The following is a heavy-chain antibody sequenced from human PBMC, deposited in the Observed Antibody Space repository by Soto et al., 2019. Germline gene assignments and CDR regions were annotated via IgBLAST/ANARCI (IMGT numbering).Heavy chain of an antibody. J-gene: IGHJ3*02. CDR3: ARVSGARGPFDT. V-gene: IGHV1-46*01. Sequence: QVQLVQSGTEVKRPGASVKVSCKASGYVFTSYYMHWVRQAPGQGLEWMGVINPSGGSTAYAQKFQGRVTMTRDTSTSTVYMELGGLRSEDTAVYYCARVSGARGPFDTWGQGTMVTVSS. D-gene: IGHD3-10*01. CDR1: GYVFTSYY. CDR2: INPSGGST.